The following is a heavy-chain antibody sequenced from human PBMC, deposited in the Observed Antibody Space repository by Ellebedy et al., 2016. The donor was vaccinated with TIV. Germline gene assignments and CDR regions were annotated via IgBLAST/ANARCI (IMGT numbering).Heavy chain of an antibody. V-gene: IGHV3-30-3*01. CDR3: AKVYHYGSRRYSENYYHGLDV. J-gene: IGHJ6*02. CDR2: ISYDGSNK. Sequence: GGSLRLXXAASGFTFSSYAMHWVRQAPGKGLEWVAVISYDGSNKYYADSVKGRFTISRDNSKNTLYLQMNSLRAEDTAVYYCAKVYHYGSRRYSENYYHGLDVWGQGTTVTVSS. D-gene: IGHD3-10*01. CDR1: GFTFSSYA.